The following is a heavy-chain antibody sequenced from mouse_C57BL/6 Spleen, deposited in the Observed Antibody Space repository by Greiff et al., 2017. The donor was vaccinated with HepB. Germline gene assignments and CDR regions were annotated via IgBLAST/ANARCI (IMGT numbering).Heavy chain of an antibody. CDR2: IDPSDSYT. V-gene: IGHV1-69*01. Sequence: QVQLQQPGAELVMPGASVKLSCKASGYTFTSYWMHWVKQRPGQGLEWIGEIDPSDSYTNYNQKFKGKSTLTVDKSSSTAYMQLSSRTSEDSAVYYCAGGYDGAPGFSYWGQGTLVTVSA. J-gene: IGHJ3*01. D-gene: IGHD2-2*01. CDR1: GYTFTSYW. CDR3: AGGYDGAPGFSY.